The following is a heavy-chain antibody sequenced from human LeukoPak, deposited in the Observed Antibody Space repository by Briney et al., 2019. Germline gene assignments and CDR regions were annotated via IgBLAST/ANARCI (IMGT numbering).Heavy chain of an antibody. CDR1: GFIFRNYA. CDR2: ISGISTGGDST. J-gene: IGHJ6*04. D-gene: IGHD3-10*01. V-gene: IGHV3-23*01. Sequence: GGSLRLSCAASGFIFRNYAMNWVRQAPGKGLECVSAISGISTGGDSTFYADSVKGRFTISRDNSNNMSYLQMNSLRAEDTAVYYCAKGTTDYGSGYGMDVWGKGTTVTVSS. CDR3: AKGTTDYGSGYGMDV.